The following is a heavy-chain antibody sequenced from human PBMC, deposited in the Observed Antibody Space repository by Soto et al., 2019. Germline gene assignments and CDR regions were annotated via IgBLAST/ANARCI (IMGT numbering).Heavy chain of an antibody. CDR2: VNHSGTT. CDR3: ARGIGYCSSINCYSSRRLRFDS. D-gene: IGHD2-2*01. Sequence: QVQLQQWGAGLLKPSETLSLTCAVYGGSFSGYYWTWIRQCPEKGLEWIGEVNHSGTTYYNPSLKPGVTISVHTPENQFSLKMSSVTDAGTAVYYCARGIGYCSSINCYSSRRLRFDSGGQGTLVTVSS. CDR1: GGSFSGYY. V-gene: IGHV4-34*01. J-gene: IGHJ4*02.